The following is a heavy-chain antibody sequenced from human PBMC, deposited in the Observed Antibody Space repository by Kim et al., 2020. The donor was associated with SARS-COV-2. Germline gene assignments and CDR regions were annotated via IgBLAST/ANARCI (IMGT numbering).Heavy chain of an antibody. V-gene: IGHV3-23*01. Sequence: YADSVKRRFTISRDNAKNALYLQMNSLRAEDTAVYYCAKEGEIAAAGGDVWGQGTTVTVSS. D-gene: IGHD6-13*01. J-gene: IGHJ6*02. CDR3: AKEGEIAAAGGDV.